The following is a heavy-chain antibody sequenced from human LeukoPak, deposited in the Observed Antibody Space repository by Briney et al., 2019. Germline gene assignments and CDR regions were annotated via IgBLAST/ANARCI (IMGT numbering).Heavy chain of an antibody. J-gene: IGHJ6*03. D-gene: IGHD3-10*01. V-gene: IGHV3-23*01. Sequence: PGGSLRLSCAASGFTFRSNTMSWVRQAPGRGLEWVSVISGSGRSTYYADSVKGRFTISRDNSKNTLYLQMNSLRAEDTAVYYCARCGGIYYYYYYMDVWGKGTTVTVSS. CDR2: ISGSGRST. CDR3: ARCGGIYYYYYYMDV. CDR1: GFTFRSNT.